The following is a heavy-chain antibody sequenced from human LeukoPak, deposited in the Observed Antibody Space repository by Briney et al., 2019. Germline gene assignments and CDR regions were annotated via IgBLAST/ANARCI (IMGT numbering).Heavy chain of an antibody. CDR1: GFAFSTFA. Sequence: GRSLRLSCAASGFAFSTFAMHWVRQAPGKGLEWVGVISYNGSHKYITDSVKGRFTISRDNSKKTVYLQITGLRADDTAKYYCARRIIAVATSALDLWGQGTQVTVSS. J-gene: IGHJ3*01. CDR2: ISYNGSHK. D-gene: IGHD6-19*01. CDR3: ARRIIAVATSALDL. V-gene: IGHV3-30*03.